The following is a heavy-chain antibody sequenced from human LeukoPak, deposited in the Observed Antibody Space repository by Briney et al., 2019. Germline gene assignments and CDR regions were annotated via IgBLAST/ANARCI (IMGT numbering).Heavy chain of an antibody. J-gene: IGHJ6*03. D-gene: IGHD1-1*01. CDR1: GYTFTSYD. Sequence: GASVKVSCKASGYTFTSYDINWVRQATGQGLEWMGWMNPNTGNTGYAQKFQGRVTITSNTSISTAYMELSSLRSEDTAIYYCARVGWNDGDFHDYYYMDVWGKGTTVTVSS. CDR2: MNPNTGNT. CDR3: ARVGWNDGDFHDYYYMDV. V-gene: IGHV1-8*03.